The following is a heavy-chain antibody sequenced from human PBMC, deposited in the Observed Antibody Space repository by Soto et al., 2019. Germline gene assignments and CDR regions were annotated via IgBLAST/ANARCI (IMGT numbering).Heavy chain of an antibody. CDR3: ARERHNYVTRAFYHYYGLDV. Sequence: PVGSVRLSCAASEYTFSIYCMHWVRQVPGKGLEWVSRMNSVGSRTSYADSVKGRFTVSRDNAKNILYLQMNRLRAEDTAVYGCARERHNYVTRAFYHYYGLDVWGQGTTVTVSS. CDR2: MNSVGSRT. D-gene: IGHD4-17*01. V-gene: IGHV3-74*01. CDR1: EYTFSIYC. J-gene: IGHJ6*02.